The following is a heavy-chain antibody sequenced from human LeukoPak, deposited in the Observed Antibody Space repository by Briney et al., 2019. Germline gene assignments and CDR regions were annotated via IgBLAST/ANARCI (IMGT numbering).Heavy chain of an antibody. V-gene: IGHV4-4*07. CDR2: IYTSGST. D-gene: IGHD3-9*01. Sequence: SETLSLTCTVSGGSISSYYWSWIRQPAGKGLEWIGRIYTSGSTNYNPSLKSRVTMSVDRSKNQFSLKLSSVTAADTAVYYCARDPGHYDILTGYFQNWFDPWGQGTLVTVSS. J-gene: IGHJ5*02. CDR1: GGSISSYY. CDR3: ARDPGHYDILTGYFQNWFDP.